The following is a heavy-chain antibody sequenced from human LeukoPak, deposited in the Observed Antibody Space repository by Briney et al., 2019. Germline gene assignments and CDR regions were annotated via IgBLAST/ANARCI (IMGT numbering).Heavy chain of an antibody. D-gene: IGHD3-22*01. CDR1: GYTFTGYY. CDR3: ALWGNYYDSSGDY. CDR2: INPNSGGT. V-gene: IGHV1-2*02. Sequence: EASVKVSCKASGYTFTGYYMHWVRRAPGQGLEWMGWINPNSGGTNYAQKFQGRVTMTRDTSISTAYMELSRLRSDDTAVYYCALWGNYYDSSGDYWGQGTLVTVSS. J-gene: IGHJ4*02.